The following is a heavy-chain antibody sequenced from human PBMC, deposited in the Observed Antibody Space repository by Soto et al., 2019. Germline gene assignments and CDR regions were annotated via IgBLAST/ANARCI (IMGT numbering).Heavy chain of an antibody. V-gene: IGHV4-59*08. CDR3: VGAAAGTILFYYYYGMDV. Sequence: SETLSLTCTVSGGSISSYYWSWIRQPPGKGLEWIGYIYYSGSTNYNPSLKSRVTISVDTSKNQFSLKLSSVTAADTAVYYCVGAAAGTILFYYYYGMDVWGQGTTVTVSS. CDR2: IYYSGST. D-gene: IGHD6-13*01. CDR1: GGSISSYY. J-gene: IGHJ6*02.